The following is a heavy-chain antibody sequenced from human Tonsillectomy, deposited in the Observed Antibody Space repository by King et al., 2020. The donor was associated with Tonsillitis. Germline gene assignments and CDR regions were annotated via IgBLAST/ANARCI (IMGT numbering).Heavy chain of an antibody. CDR3: AKVYDVLTEGMAV. Sequence: VQLVESGGGLVKPGGSLRLSCAASGFTFRNYNMNWVRQAPGKGLEWVSSISSSSISIHYADSVKGRFTISRDNARNSLYLQMNTLRAEDTAVYYCAKVYDVLTEGMAVWGQRTTVTVPS. CDR2: ISSSSISI. J-gene: IGHJ6*02. V-gene: IGHV3-21*01. D-gene: IGHD3-9*01. CDR1: GFTFRNYN.